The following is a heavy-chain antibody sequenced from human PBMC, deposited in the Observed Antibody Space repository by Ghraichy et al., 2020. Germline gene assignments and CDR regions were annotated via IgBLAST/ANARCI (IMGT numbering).Heavy chain of an antibody. D-gene: IGHD2-2*01. CDR1: GFSLSTRGVG. V-gene: IGHV2-5*02. CDR2: IYWDDYK. CDR3: ARGLRYCSGPSCPNCFDP. J-gene: IGHJ5*02. Sequence: SGPTLVKPTQTLTLTCTFSGFSLSTRGVGVGWIRQPPGKALEWLALIYWDDYKRYSPSLESRLTITKDTSKSQVVLTMTNVDPVDTATYYCARGLRYCSGPSCPNCFDPWGQGTLVTVSS.